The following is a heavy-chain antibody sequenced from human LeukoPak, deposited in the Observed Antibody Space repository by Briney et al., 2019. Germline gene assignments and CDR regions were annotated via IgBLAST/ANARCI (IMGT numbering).Heavy chain of an antibody. CDR3: ASGGGHSSSLGAFDI. D-gene: IGHD6-6*01. CDR2: MNPNSGNT. V-gene: IGHV1-8*03. CDR1: GYTFTSYD. J-gene: IGHJ3*02. Sequence: ASVKVSCKASGYTFTSYDINWVRQATGQGLEWMGWMNPNSGNTGYAQKFQGRVTITRNTSISTAYMELSSLRSEDAAVYYCASGGGHSSSLGAFDIWGQGTMVTVSS.